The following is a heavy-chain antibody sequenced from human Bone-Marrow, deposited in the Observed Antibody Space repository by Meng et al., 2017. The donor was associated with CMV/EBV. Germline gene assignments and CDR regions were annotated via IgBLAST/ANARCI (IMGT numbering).Heavy chain of an antibody. CDR1: GYSISSGYY. CDR2: IYHSGST. D-gene: IGHD1-26*01. J-gene: IGHJ4*02. Sequence: SETLSLTCTVSGYSISSGYYWGWIRQPPGKGLEWIGSIYHSGSTYYNPSLKSRVTISVDTSKNQFSLKLSSVTAADTAVYYCARDEGATVLDYWGQGTLVTVSP. CDR3: ARDEGATVLDY. V-gene: IGHV4-38-2*02.